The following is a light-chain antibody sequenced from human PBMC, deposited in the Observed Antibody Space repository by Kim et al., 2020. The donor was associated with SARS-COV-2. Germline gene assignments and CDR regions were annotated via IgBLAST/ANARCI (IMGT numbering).Light chain of an antibody. CDR2: YNT. Sequence: SYELTQPPSVSVAPGKTARITCGGNNIGTKSVHWYQARPGQAPVMVIYYNTDRPSGIPERVSGSNSGNTATLTISGVEAGDEAYYYCQVWDRSCDYVFFGGGTQLTVL. CDR1: NIGTKS. CDR3: QVWDRSCDYVF. J-gene: IGLJ2*01. V-gene: IGLV3-21*04.